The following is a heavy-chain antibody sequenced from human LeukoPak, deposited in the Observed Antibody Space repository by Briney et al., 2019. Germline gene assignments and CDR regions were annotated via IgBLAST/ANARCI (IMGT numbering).Heavy chain of an antibody. J-gene: IGHJ4*02. Sequence: SETLSLTCTVSGGSISSSSYYWGWIRQPPGKGLEWIGSIYYSGSTYYNPSLKSRVTISVDKSKNQFSLKLSSVTAADTAVYYCAGSMITFGGVILLDYWGQGTLVTVSS. D-gene: IGHD3-16*02. CDR1: GGSISSSSYY. CDR3: AGSMITFGGVILLDY. CDR2: IYYSGST. V-gene: IGHV4-39*07.